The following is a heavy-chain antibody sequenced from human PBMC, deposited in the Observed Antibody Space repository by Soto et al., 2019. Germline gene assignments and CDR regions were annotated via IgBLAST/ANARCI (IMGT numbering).Heavy chain of an antibody. Sequence: EVQLLESGGGLVQPGGSLRLSCSTSGFTFSTYAMNWVRQAPGKGLEWVSGLIGSGGTTYYADSVRGRFTISRDNSKNTLFLQMNSLRAEDTALYYCAKQRADYGSGSDTYYFDFWGQGALVTVSS. CDR1: GFTFSTYA. D-gene: IGHD3-10*01. CDR3: AKQRADYGSGSDTYYFDF. CDR2: LIGSGGTT. J-gene: IGHJ4*02. V-gene: IGHV3-23*01.